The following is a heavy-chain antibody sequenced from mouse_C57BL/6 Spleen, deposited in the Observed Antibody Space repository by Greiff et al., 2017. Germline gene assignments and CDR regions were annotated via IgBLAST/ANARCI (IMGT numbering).Heavy chain of an antibody. V-gene: IGHV5-17*01. CDR3: ARPSPYYYGSSYYFDY. D-gene: IGHD1-1*01. Sequence: EVQRVESGGGLVKPGGSLKLSCAASGFTFSDYGMHWVRQAPEKGLEWVAYISSGSSTIYYADTVKGRFTISRDNAKNTLFLQMTSLRSEDTAMYYCARPSPYYYGSSYYFDYWGQGTTLTVSS. CDR2: ISSGSSTI. J-gene: IGHJ2*01. CDR1: GFTFSDYG.